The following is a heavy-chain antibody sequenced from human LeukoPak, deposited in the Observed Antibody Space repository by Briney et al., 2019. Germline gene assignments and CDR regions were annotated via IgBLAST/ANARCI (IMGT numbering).Heavy chain of an antibody. V-gene: IGHV4-59*02. J-gene: IGHJ4*02. CDR1: GDSVGSYY. D-gene: IGHD6-19*01. CDR3: ARSRREICVRVAGIIHY. Sequence: PSETLSLTCIVSGDSVGSYYWNWIRQTPGKELEWIGYIFYSGNPTYNPSLNSRATISLHTSKNQFSLKLRSVTAADTAVYYCARSRREICVRVAGIIHYWGQGTKVSVSS. CDR2: IFYSGNP.